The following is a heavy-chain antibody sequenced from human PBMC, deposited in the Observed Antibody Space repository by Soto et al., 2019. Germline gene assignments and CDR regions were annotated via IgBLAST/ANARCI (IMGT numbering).Heavy chain of an antibody. Sequence: GGSLRLSCAASGFTFSGSAMHWVRQASGKGLEWVGRIRSKANSYATAYAASVKGRFTISRDDSKNTAYLQMNSLKTEDTALYYCTRLSLIAAAGHYYYYMDVWGKGTTVTVSS. CDR1: GFTFSGSA. V-gene: IGHV3-73*01. CDR2: IRSKANSYAT. J-gene: IGHJ6*03. CDR3: TRLSLIAAAGHYYYYMDV. D-gene: IGHD6-13*01.